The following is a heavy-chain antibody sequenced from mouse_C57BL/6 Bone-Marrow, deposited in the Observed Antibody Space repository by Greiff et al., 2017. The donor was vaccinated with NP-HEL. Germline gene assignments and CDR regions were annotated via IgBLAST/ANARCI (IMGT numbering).Heavy chain of an antibody. CDR3: ARDGSYAMDY. V-gene: IGHV3-1*01. D-gene: IGHD2-2*01. CDR2: ISYSGST. J-gene: IGHJ4*01. CDR1: GYSITSGYD. Sequence: EVQLQQSGPGMVKPSQSLSLTCTVTGYSITSGYDWHWIRHFPGNKLEWMGYISYSGSTNYNPSLKSRISITHDTSKNHFFLKLNSVTTEDTATYYCARDGSYAMDYWGQGTSVTVSS.